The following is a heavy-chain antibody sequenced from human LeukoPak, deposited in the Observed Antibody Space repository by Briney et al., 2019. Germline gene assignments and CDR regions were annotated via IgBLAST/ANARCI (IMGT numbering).Heavy chain of an antibody. CDR2: ISSSSNYI. CDR3: ARGLCGGDCYDY. Sequence: GGSLRLSCAASGFTFSDYHMNWVRQAPGKGLEWVSSISSSSNYIYYAGSVKGRFTISRDNAKNSVDLQMNSLRAEDTAVYYCARGLCGGDCYDYWGQGTLVTVSP. V-gene: IGHV3-21*01. CDR1: GFTFSDYH. J-gene: IGHJ4*02. D-gene: IGHD2-21*01.